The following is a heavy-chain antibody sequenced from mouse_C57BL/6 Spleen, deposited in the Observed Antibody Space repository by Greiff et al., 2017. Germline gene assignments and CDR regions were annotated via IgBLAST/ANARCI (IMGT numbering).Heavy chain of an antibody. Sequence: QVQLQQPGAELVKPGASVKLSCKASGYTFTSYWLQWVKQRPGQGLEWIGEIDPSDSYNNYNQKFKGKATWTVDTYSSTAYMRLSSLTSEDSAVYYCARVELGSGYAAYWGQGTLVTVSA. CDR2: IDPSDSYN. J-gene: IGHJ3*01. V-gene: IGHV1-50*01. CDR3: ARVELGSGYAAY. D-gene: IGHD3-2*02. CDR1: GYTFTSYW.